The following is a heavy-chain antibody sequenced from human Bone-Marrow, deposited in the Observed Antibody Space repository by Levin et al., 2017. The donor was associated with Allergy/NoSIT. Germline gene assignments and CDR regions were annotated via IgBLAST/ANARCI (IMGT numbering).Heavy chain of an antibody. CDR3: ARGTFVVVPASISCEKFNYYHYYGMDA. V-gene: IGHV4-59*01. CDR2: IYYNGTT. J-gene: IGHJ6*02. CDR1: GGSISSSY. D-gene: IGHD2-2*01. Sequence: MASETLSLTCIVSGGSISSSYWSWIRQSPGKGLEWIAYIYYNGTTNYNPSLKSRVTISVDTSKNHFSLKLSSVTAADSAVYYCARGTFVVVPASISCEKFNYYHYYGMDAWGQGTTVTVSS.